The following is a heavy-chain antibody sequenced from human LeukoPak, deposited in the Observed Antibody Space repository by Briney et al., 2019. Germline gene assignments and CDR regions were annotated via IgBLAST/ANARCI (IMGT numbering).Heavy chain of an antibody. CDR2: IIPIFGTA. CDR1: GGTFSSYA. Sequence: SVKVSCKASGGTFSSYAISWVRQAPGQGLEWMGGIIPIFGTANYAQKFQGRVTITADESASTAYMELSSLRSEDTAVYYCARVPKEVAPTLHWYFDLWGRGTLVTVSS. D-gene: IGHD5-12*01. V-gene: IGHV1-69*13. CDR3: ARVPKEVAPTLHWYFDL. J-gene: IGHJ2*01.